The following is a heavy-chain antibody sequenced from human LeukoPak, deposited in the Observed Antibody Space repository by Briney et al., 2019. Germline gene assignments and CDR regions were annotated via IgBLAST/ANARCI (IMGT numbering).Heavy chain of an antibody. CDR1: GFRFSTYS. D-gene: IGHD3-3*01. CDR2: IGGSGSFI. CDR3: ARVDDFWPSDYYYYMDV. Sequence: RSGGSLRLSRAGSGFRFSTYSIKWVRQAPGKGLEWVSHIGGSGSFIYYADSVRGRFTISRDNAKNSVYLQMNSLRDEDTAVYYCARVDDFWPSDYYYYMDVWGKGTTVTVSS. V-gene: IGHV3-48*02. J-gene: IGHJ6*03.